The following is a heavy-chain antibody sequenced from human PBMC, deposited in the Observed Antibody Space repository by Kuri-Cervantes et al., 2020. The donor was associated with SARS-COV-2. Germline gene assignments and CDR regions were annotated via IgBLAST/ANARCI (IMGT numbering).Heavy chain of an antibody. V-gene: IGHV3-30*04. J-gene: IGHJ4*02. Sequence: LSLTCAASGFTFSSYAMHWVRQAPGKGLEWVAVISYDGSNKYYADSVKGRFTISRDNSKNTLFLQMSSLRAEDTAVYYCAKDPRSSGWYDYWGQGTLVTGAS. CDR1: GFTFSSYA. CDR2: ISYDGSNK. CDR3: AKDPRSSGWYDY. D-gene: IGHD6-19*01.